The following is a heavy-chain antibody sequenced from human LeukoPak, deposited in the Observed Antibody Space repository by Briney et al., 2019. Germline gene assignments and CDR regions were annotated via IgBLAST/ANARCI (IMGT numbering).Heavy chain of an antibody. CDR3: AGRPTGYSSGYIH. Sequence: PGGSLRLSCVASGITLSNYAMSWVRQAPEKGLDWVSVISGSAHKIRYADSVKGRFTISRDNSENIVYLQMNNLRVEDTAVYYCAGRPTGYSSGYIHWGQGTLVTVSS. CDR2: ISGSAHKI. D-gene: IGHD5-18*01. CDR1: GITLSNYA. J-gene: IGHJ4*02. V-gene: IGHV3-23*01.